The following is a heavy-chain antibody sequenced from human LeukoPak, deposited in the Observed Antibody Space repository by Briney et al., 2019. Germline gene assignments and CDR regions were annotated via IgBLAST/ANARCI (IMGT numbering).Heavy chain of an antibody. V-gene: IGHV3-48*03. D-gene: IGHD6-19*01. CDR1: GFTFSSYE. Sequence: GGSLRLSCAASGFTFSSYEMNWVRQAPGKGLEWVSYISSSGSTIYYADSVKGRFTISRDNAKNSLYLQMNSLRAEDTAVYYCATDWYSRGLGNGAFGIWGQGTMVTVSS. J-gene: IGHJ3*02. CDR2: ISSSGSTI. CDR3: ATDWYSRGLGNGAFGI.